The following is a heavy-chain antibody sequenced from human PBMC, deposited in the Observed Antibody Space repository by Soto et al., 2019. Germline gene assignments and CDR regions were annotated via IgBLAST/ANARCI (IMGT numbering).Heavy chain of an antibody. D-gene: IGHD3-3*01. V-gene: IGHV6-1*01. J-gene: IGHJ5*02. Sequence: QSQTLSLTCAISGDTVSSNRAAWNWIRQSPSRGLEWLGRTYYRSKWYNDYAVSVKSRIIINPDTSKNQFSLQLNSVSPEDTAVYYCARGYYDLWNGLSQNWFDPWGQGTLVTVSS. CDR3: ARGYYDLWNGLSQNWFDP. CDR2: TYYRSKWYN. CDR1: GDTVSSNRAA.